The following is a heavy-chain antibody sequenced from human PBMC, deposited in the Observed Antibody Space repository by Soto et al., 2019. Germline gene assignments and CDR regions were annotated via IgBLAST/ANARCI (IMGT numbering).Heavy chain of an antibody. Sequence: QVQLQESGPGLVKPSGTLSLTCGVSSGSISSRNWWSWVRQPPGKGLEWIGGISHSGRTNYNPSLESRVTMSVDKSRNQFYLKLNFVTAADTAVYYCATQTYSYNWHHWGQGTLVTVSS. J-gene: IGHJ5*02. V-gene: IGHV4-4*02. CDR1: SGSISSRNW. CDR2: ISHSGRT. CDR3: ATQTYSYNWHH. D-gene: IGHD1-1*01.